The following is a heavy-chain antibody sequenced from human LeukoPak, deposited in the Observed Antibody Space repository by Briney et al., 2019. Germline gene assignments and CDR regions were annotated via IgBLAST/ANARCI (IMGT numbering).Heavy chain of an antibody. CDR2: ITNSGSTK. CDR3: ARDEGVEWELLYTDY. V-gene: IGHV3-11*04. CDR1: GFTFSEYY. D-gene: IGHD1-26*01. J-gene: IGHJ4*02. Sequence: GGSLRLSCAASGFTFSEYYMSWIRQAPGKGLEWVSFITNSGSTKYYADSVKGRFTISRDNGQNSLYLQMNSLRAEDTAVYYCARDEGVEWELLYTDYWGQGTLVTVSS.